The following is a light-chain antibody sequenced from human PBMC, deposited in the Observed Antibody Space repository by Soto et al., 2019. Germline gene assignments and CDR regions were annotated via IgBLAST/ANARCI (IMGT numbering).Light chain of an antibody. Sequence: EIVLTQSPGTLSLSPGERATLSCRASQSVSSSYLAWYQQKPGQAPRLLIYGASIRATGIPDRFSGSRSGTDFTLTISRLEAGDFAVYYCQRYGRSPRTFGQGTKVEIK. CDR1: QSVSSSY. CDR2: GAS. CDR3: QRYGRSPRT. V-gene: IGKV3-20*01. J-gene: IGKJ1*01.